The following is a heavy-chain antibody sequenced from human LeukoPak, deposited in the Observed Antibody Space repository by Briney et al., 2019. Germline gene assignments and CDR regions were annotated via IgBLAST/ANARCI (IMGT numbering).Heavy chain of an antibody. Sequence: SETLSLTCIVSGGSISSISSNNYHWGWIRQPPGKGLEWTGSIYYSGSTYYNPSLKSRVTISVDTSKNQFSLKLSSVTAADTALYYCAREMGVVTAHGIDVWGQGTTVTVSS. CDR3: AREMGVVTAHGIDV. CDR2: IYYSGST. D-gene: IGHD4-23*01. J-gene: IGHJ6*02. V-gene: IGHV4-39*02. CDR1: GGSISSISSNNYH.